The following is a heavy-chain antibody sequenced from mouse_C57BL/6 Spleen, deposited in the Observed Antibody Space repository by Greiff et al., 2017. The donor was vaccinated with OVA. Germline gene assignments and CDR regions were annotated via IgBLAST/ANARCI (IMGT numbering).Heavy chain of an antibody. CDR3: ARGTAQATGYFDY. Sequence: VQLQQPGAELVKPGASVKLSRKASGYTFTSYWMHWVQQRPGQGLEWIGMIHPNSGSTNYNEKFKSKATLTVDKSSSTAYMQLSSLTSEDSAVYYCARGTAQATGYFDYWGQGTTLTVSS. CDR2: IHPNSGST. V-gene: IGHV1-64*01. D-gene: IGHD3-2*02. J-gene: IGHJ2*01. CDR1: GYTFTSYW.